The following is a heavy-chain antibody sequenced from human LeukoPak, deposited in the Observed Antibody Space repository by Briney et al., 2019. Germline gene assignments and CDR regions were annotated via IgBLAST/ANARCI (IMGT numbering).Heavy chain of an antibody. V-gene: IGHV1-3*01. CDR2: INGDNGNT. J-gene: IGHJ5*02. D-gene: IGHD3-9*01. CDR1: GYTFTTYA. Sequence: ASVKVSCKASGYTFTTYAMHWVRQAPGQRLEWMGWINGDNGNTKDSQTFHGRVTITRDTSAYTAYIELKSLSTADTAVYFCARAPYDILTGYSLYRFDPWGQGSLVTVS. CDR3: ARAPYDILTGYSLYRFDP.